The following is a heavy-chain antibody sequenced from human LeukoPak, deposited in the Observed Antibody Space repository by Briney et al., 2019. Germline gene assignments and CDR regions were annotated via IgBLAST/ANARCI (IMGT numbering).Heavy chain of an antibody. CDR3: ARGTTDYDILTGYSHGAFDI. V-gene: IGHV4-59*01. J-gene: IGHJ3*02. D-gene: IGHD3-9*01. CDR2: IYHSGST. CDR1: GGSISRYY. Sequence: SETLSLTCTVSGGSISRYYWSWIRQPPGKGLEWIGYIYHSGSTSYNPSLKSRVTISVDTSKNQFSLKLNSVTAADTAVYYCARGTTDYDILTGYSHGAFDIWGQGTMVTVSS.